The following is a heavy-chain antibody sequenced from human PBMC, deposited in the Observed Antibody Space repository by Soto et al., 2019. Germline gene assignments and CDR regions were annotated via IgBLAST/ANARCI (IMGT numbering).Heavy chain of an antibody. D-gene: IGHD3-10*01. V-gene: IGHV4-34*01. Sequence: SETLSLTCAVYGGSLSGYYWSWIRQPPGKGLEWIGEINHSGSTNYNPSLKSRVTISVDTSKNQFSLKLSSVTAADTAVYYCAKRGLTFGGSGMDVWGQGTTVNVSS. CDR1: GGSLSGYY. CDR3: AKRGLTFGGSGMDV. CDR2: INHSGST. J-gene: IGHJ6*02.